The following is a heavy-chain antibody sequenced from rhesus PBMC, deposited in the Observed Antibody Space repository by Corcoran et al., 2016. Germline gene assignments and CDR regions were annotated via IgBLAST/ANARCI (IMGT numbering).Heavy chain of an antibody. J-gene: IGHJ4*01. CDR2: NHPGYGST. Sequence: QEQLVQSGAEVKKPGASVKVSGKASGYIFTSYVIRWLRQAPGQGFEWMGGNHPGYGSTSYAQKFQGRVTITAAMSTSTVYMELSSLRSEDMAVDYCAAGGEGAAGTFDYWGQGVLVTVSS. CDR3: AAGGEGAAGTFDY. D-gene: IGHD6-25*01. CDR1: GYIFTSYV. V-gene: IGHV1-70*01.